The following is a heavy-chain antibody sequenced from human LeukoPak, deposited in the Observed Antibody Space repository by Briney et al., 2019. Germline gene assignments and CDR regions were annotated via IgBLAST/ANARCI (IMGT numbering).Heavy chain of an antibody. V-gene: IGHV1-69*02. Sequence: GASVKVSRKASGGTFSSYTISWVRQAPGQGLEWMGRIIPILGIANYAQKFQGRVTITADKSTSTAYMELSSLRSEDTAVYYCARRSGSYMRDYWGQGTLVTVSS. CDR1: GGTFSSYT. CDR2: IIPILGIA. D-gene: IGHD3-10*01. CDR3: ARRSGSYMRDY. J-gene: IGHJ4*02.